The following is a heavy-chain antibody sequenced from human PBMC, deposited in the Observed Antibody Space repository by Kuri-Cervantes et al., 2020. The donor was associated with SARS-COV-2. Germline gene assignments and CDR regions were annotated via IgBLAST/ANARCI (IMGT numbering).Heavy chain of an antibody. V-gene: IGHV3-30*18. Sequence: GGSLRLSCAASGFTFSSYGMHWVRQAPGKGLEWVAVISYDGSNKYYADSVKGRFTISRDNSKNTLYLQMNSLRAEDTAVYYCAKGPGSGWYYFDYWGQGTPVTVSS. D-gene: IGHD6-19*01. J-gene: IGHJ4*02. CDR3: AKGPGSGWYYFDY. CDR1: GFTFSSYG. CDR2: ISYDGSNK.